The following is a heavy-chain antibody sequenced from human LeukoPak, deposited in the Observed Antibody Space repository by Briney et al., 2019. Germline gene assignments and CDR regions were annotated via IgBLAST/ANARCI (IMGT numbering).Heavy chain of an antibody. J-gene: IGHJ4*02. V-gene: IGHV4-59*01. CDR3: AISSGWHFDY. Sequence: PSETLSLTCTVSGGSISSYYWSWIRQPPGKGLEWIGYIYYSGSTNYNPSLKSRVTISVDTSKNQFSLKLGSVTAADTAVYYCAISSGWHFDYWGQGTLVTVSS. CDR2: IYYSGST. D-gene: IGHD3-3*01. CDR1: GGSISSYY.